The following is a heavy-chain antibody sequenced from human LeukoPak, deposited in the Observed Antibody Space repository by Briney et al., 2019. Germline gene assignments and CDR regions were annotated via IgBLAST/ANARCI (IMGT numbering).Heavy chain of an antibody. J-gene: IGHJ1*01. CDR3: TRHSPSYYYDSSGYYRIAEYFQH. D-gene: IGHD3-22*01. CDR2: IRSKANSYAT. Sequence: GGSLRLSCAASGFTFSGSAMHWVRQASGKGLEWVVRIRSKANSYATAYSASVKGTFTISRDDSKNTAYLQMNSLKTEDTAVYYCTRHSPSYYYDSSGYYRIAEYFQHWGQGTLVTVSS. CDR1: GFTFSGSA. V-gene: IGHV3-73*01.